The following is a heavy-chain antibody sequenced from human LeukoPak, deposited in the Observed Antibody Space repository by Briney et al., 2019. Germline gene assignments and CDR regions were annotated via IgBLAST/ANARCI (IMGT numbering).Heavy chain of an antibody. V-gene: IGHV4-59*01. Sequence: SETLSLTCTVSGGSISSYYWSWIRQPPGEGLEWIGYIYYSGSTNYNPSLKSRVTISVDTSKNQFSLKLSSVTAADTAVYYCARVPDTAMVVDYWGQGTLVTVSS. CDR1: GGSISSYY. J-gene: IGHJ4*02. D-gene: IGHD5-18*01. CDR2: IYYSGST. CDR3: ARVPDTAMVVDY.